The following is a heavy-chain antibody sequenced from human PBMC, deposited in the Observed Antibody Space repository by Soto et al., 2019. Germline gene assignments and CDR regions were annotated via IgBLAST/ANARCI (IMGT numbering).Heavy chain of an antibody. V-gene: IGHV4-31*03. Sequence: PSETLSLTCTVSGGSISSGGYYWSWIRQHPGKGLEWIGYIYHSGTTYYNPSLKSRVTISVDTSKNQFSLKLSSVTAADTAVYYCARDFTDSSGPTLGMGVWGQGTTVTVSS. J-gene: IGHJ6*02. CDR2: IYHSGTT. CDR1: GGSISSGGYY. D-gene: IGHD6-19*01. CDR3: ARDFTDSSGPTLGMGV.